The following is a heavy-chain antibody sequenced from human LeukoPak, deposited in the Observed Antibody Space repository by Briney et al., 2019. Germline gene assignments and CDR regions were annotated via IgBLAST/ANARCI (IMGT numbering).Heavy chain of an antibody. CDR3: ARQGLRYFDWLLFHYYYYGMGV. Sequence: GGSLRLSCAASGFTFSDYYMSWIRQAPGKGLEWVSYISSSGSTIYYADSVKGRFTISRDNAKNSLYLQMNSLRAEDTAVYYCARQGLRYFDWLLFHYYYYGMGVWGQGTTVTVSS. D-gene: IGHD3-9*01. V-gene: IGHV3-11*01. J-gene: IGHJ6*02. CDR2: ISSSGSTI. CDR1: GFTFSDYY.